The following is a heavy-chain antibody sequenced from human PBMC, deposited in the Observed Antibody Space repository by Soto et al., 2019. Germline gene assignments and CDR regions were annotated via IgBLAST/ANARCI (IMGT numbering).Heavy chain of an antibody. D-gene: IGHD2-2*01. CDR2: IIPILGIA. J-gene: IGHJ5*02. Sequence: QVPLVQSGAEVKKPGSSVKVSCKASGGTFSSYTITWVRQAPGQGLEWMGRIIPILGIANYAQKFQGRVTITADKSTSTAYMELSSLRSEDTAVYYCARGVVVVPVAIDHNWFDHWGKGTLVTVSS. CDR1: GGTFSSYT. CDR3: ARGVVVVPVAIDHNWFDH. V-gene: IGHV1-69*02.